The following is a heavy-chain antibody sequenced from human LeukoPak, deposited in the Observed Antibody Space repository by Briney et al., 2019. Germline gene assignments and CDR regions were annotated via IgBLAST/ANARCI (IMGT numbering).Heavy chain of an antibody. Sequence: SETLSLTCTVSGGSISSYYWSWIRQPPGKGLGWIGYIYYSGSTNYNPSLKSRVTISVDTSKNQFSLKLSSVTAADTAVYYCASRGVYSSGWPPRDYYYMDVWGKGTTVTVSS. CDR1: GGSISSYY. CDR2: IYYSGST. J-gene: IGHJ6*03. CDR3: ASRGVYSSGWPPRDYYYMDV. D-gene: IGHD6-19*01. V-gene: IGHV4-59*01.